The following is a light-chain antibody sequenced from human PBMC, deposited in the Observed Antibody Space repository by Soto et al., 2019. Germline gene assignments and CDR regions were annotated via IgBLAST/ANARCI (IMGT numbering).Light chain of an antibody. V-gene: IGKV1-5*03. CDR2: KAS. Sequence: DIQMTQSPSTLSASVGDRVTLSCRSSDNINTWVAWYQQKPGKAPNLLIYKASTLETGVPSRFTGSGSGTEFTLTISSLEPEDFATYYCQHYNSYSRTFGQGTKVDI. CDR3: QHYNSYSRT. CDR1: DNINTW. J-gene: IGKJ1*01.